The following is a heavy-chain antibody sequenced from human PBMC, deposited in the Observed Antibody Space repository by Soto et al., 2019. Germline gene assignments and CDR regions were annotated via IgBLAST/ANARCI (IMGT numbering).Heavy chain of an antibody. V-gene: IGHV1-58*02. CDR2: IVVGSGNT. D-gene: IGHD3-22*01. CDR1: GFTFTNSA. Sequence: SVKVSCTASGFTFTNSAMQWVRQARGQRLEWIGWIVVGSGNTNYAQKFQERVTITRDMSTSTAYMELSGLRSEDTAVYYCAADLKLLWAASSGYYASNNFDFWGQGTLVTVSS. CDR3: AADLKLLWAASSGYYASNNFDF. J-gene: IGHJ4*02.